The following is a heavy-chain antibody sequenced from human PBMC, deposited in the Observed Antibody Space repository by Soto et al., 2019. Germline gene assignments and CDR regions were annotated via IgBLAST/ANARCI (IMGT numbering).Heavy chain of an antibody. CDR3: ARAQSVAWYGFDY. CDR1: GGSVNSASDY. J-gene: IGHJ4*02. D-gene: IGHD6-13*01. CDR2: VYYNGNT. Sequence: QLQLQESGPGLVKPSETVSLTCTVSGGSVNSASDYWSWIRQSPEKGLEWLVYVYYNGNTNYNPSLKRRLTMSVDTSQNQCSLTLSSVTAADTAVYYCARAQSVAWYGFDYWGQGTLVTVSS. V-gene: IGHV4-61*01.